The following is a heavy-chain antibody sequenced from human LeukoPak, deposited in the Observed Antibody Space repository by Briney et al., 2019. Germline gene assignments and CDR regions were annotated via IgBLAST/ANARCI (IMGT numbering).Heavy chain of an antibody. J-gene: IGHJ5*02. V-gene: IGHV1-2*02. CDR2: INPNSSGT. Sequence: ASVKVSCKASGYTFTGYYMHWVRQAPGQGLEWMGWINPNSSGTNYAQKFQGRVTMTRDTSISTAYMELSRLRSDDTAVYYCAPDLAAAVSNWFDPWGQGTLVTVSS. CDR3: APDLAAAVSNWFDP. CDR1: GYTFTGYY. D-gene: IGHD6-13*01.